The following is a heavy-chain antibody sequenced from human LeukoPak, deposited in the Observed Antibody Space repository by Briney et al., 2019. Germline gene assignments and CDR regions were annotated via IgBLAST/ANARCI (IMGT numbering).Heavy chain of an antibody. Sequence: PSETLSLTCTVSGGSISSYYWSWIRQPPGKGLEWIGYVYYSGSTTYNPSLKSRVTISVDTSKNQFSLKLSSVTAADSAVYYCARSHLRAGATGYFDYWGQGTLVTVSS. V-gene: IGHV4-59*01. CDR1: GGSISSYY. CDR3: ARSHLRAGATGYFDY. D-gene: IGHD3-10*01. J-gene: IGHJ4*02. CDR2: VYYSGST.